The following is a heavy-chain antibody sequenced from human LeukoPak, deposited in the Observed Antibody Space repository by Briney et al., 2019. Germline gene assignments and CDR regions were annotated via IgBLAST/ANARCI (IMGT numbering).Heavy chain of an antibody. CDR2: IKQDGSEK. D-gene: IGHD3-3*01. Sequence: GGSLRLSCAASGFTFSSYWMSWVRQAPGKGLEWVANIKQDGSEKYYVDSVKGRFTISRDNAKNSLYLQMNSLRAEDTAVYYCARDLGGEVDFWSGYYYWVIPQPLCGAFDIWGQGTMVTVSS. V-gene: IGHV3-7*01. CDR1: GFTFSSYW. J-gene: IGHJ3*02. CDR3: ARDLGGEVDFWSGYYYWVIPQPLCGAFDI.